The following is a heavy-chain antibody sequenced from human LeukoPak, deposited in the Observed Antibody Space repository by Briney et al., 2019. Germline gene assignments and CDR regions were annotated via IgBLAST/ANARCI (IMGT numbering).Heavy chain of an antibody. CDR3: ARVYSYGSTFDY. J-gene: IGHJ4*02. V-gene: IGHV1-2*02. CDR2: INPNSGGT. Sequence: ASVKVSCKASGHTFTSYDINWVRQATGQGLEWMGWINPNSGGTNYAQKFQGRVTMTRDTSISTAYMELSRLRSDDTAVYYCARVYSYGSTFDYWGQGTLVTVSS. D-gene: IGHD5-18*01. CDR1: GHTFTSYD.